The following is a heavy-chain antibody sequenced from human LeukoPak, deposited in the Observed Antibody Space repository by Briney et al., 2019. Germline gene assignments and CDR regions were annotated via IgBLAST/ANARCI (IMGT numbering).Heavy chain of an antibody. Sequence: SETLSLTCTVSGGSITSSSYYWGWIRQPPGKGLEWIGSSYYSGSTYYNPSLKSRVTISVDTSNNQFSLKLSSVTAADTAVYYCARRRQTMIVVVPFDYWGQGTLVTVSS. D-gene: IGHD3-22*01. CDR2: SYYSGST. V-gene: IGHV4-39*01. CDR1: GGSITSSSYY. J-gene: IGHJ4*02. CDR3: ARRRQTMIVVVPFDY.